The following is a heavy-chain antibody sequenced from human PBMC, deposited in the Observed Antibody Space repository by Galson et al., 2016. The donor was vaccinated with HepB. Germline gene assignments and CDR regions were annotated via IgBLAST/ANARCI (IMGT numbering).Heavy chain of an antibody. CDR3: ARGSYCSRASCYTSPFDF. Sequence: SETLSLTCTVSGGSIGDYYWNWIRQPPGKGLEWVGYIYYSGSTTYNPSLKSRFTISVDTSKSQFSLKLNSVTAADTALYYCARGSYCSRASCYTSPFDFWGQGILVTVSS. D-gene: IGHD2-2*01. J-gene: IGHJ4*02. CDR2: IYYSGST. V-gene: IGHV4-59*01. CDR1: GGSIGDYY.